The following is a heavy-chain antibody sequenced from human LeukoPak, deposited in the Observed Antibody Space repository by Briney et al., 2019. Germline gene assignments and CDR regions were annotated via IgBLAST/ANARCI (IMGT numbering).Heavy chain of an antibody. CDR1: GYTFTSYD. D-gene: IGHD3-3*01. J-gene: IGHJ6*03. CDR3: ARGLKGVVMNYYYYYMDV. V-gene: IGHV1-8*01. CDR2: MNPNSGNT. Sequence: GASVKVSCKASGYTFTSYDINWVRQATGQGLEWMGWMNPNSGNTGYAQKFQGRVTMTRNTSISTAYIELSSLRSEDTAVYYCARGLKGVVMNYYYYYMDVWGKGTTVTVSS.